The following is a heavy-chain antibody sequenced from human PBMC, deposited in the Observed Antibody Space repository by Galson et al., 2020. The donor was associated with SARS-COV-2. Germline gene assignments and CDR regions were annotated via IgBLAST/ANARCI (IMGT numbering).Heavy chain of an antibody. J-gene: IGHJ4*02. Sequence: GGSLRLSCAASGFTFSSYAMNWVRQAPGKGLEWVSAISGSGGNPYYTDSVKGRFTISRDNSKNTLFLQMNSLRAEDTAVYYCGMHSSGWHQGTYFDYWGQGTLVTVSS. CDR2: ISGSGGNP. V-gene: IGHV3-23*01. CDR3: GMHSSGWHQGTYFDY. D-gene: IGHD6-19*01. CDR1: GFTFSSYA.